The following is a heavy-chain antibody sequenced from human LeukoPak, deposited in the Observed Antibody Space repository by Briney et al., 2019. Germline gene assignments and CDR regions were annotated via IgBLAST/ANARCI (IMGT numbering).Heavy chain of an antibody. CDR2: ISYDGSNK. D-gene: IGHD3-10*01. Sequence: GGSLRLSCAASGFTFSSYGMHWVRQAPGKGLEWVAVISYDGSNKYYADSVKGRFTISRDNSKNTLYLQMNSLRAEDTAVYYCAKDRFGELFEELDYWGQGTLVTVSS. V-gene: IGHV3-30*18. CDR3: AKDRFGELFEELDY. J-gene: IGHJ4*02. CDR1: GFTFSSYG.